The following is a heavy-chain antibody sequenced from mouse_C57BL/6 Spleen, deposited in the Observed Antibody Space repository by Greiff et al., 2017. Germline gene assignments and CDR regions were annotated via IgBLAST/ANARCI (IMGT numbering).Heavy chain of an antibody. Sequence: QVQLQQPGAELVRPGSSVKLSCKASGYTFTSYWMDWVKQRPGQGLEWIGNIYPSDSETHYNQKFKDKATLTVDKSSSTVYMQLSSLTSENSAVYYCARRQLRSQVAYWGQGTLVTVSA. CDR3: ARRQLRSQVAY. CDR1: GYTFTSYW. J-gene: IGHJ3*01. CDR2: IYPSDSET. D-gene: IGHD3-2*02. V-gene: IGHV1-61*01.